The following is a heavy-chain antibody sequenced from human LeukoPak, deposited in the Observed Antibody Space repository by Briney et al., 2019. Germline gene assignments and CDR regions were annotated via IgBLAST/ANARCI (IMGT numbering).Heavy chain of an antibody. Sequence: GGSLRLSCAAYGFIFSTYAMHWVRQAPGKGLEWVAILSSDGSTKYYADSVRGRFTISRDNSRKTVYLQMNSLRPEDTAVYYCARAGDSSGSPNYYYYGKDVWGQGTTVTVSS. J-gene: IGHJ6*02. V-gene: IGHV3-30-3*01. D-gene: IGHD6-19*01. CDR3: ARAGDSSGSPNYYYYGKDV. CDR1: GFIFSTYA. CDR2: LSSDGSTK.